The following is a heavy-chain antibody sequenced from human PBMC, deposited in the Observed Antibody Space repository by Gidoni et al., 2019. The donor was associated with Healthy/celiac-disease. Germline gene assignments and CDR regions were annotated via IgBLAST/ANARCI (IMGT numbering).Heavy chain of an antibody. J-gene: IGHJ6*02. CDR2: ISYDGSNE. CDR1: GFTFSSYG. Sequence: QVQLVESGGGVVQPGRSLRLSCVASGFTFSSYGIHWVRQAPGKGLEWVAVISYDGSNEYYADSVKGRFTISRDNSKNTLYLQMNSLRAEDTAVYYCAKMVMGSGYTYHYYYGMDVWGQGTTVTVSS. CDR3: AKMVMGSGYTYHYYYGMDV. V-gene: IGHV3-30*18. D-gene: IGHD3-22*01.